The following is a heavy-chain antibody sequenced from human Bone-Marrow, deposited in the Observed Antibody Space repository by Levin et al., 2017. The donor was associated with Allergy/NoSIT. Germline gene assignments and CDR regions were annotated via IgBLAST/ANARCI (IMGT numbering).Heavy chain of an antibody. J-gene: IGHJ4*02. CDR2: IKQDGSEK. D-gene: IGHD3-3*01. CDR1: GFTFSSYW. V-gene: IGHV3-7*01. CDR3: ARLSSGVVIRS. Sequence: LSLTCAASGFTFSSYWMSWVRQAPGKGLEWVANIKQDGSEKYYVDSVKGRFTISRDNAKNSLYLQMNSLRAEDTAVYYCARLSSGVVIRSWGQGTLVTVSS.